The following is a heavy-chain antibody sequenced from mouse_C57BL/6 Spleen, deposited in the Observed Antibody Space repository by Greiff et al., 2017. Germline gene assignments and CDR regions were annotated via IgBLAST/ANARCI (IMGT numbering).Heavy chain of an antibody. D-gene: IGHD1-1*01. J-gene: IGHJ2*01. CDR1: GYTFTGYW. V-gene: IGHV1-9*01. CDR3: ARSCYYGSGYSYYFEC. Sequence: VQLQESGAELLKPGASVKLSCKATGYTFTGYWIEWVKQRPGHGLEWIGEILPGSGSTNYNEKFKGTATFTADTSSNQAYMQLSSLTPEDSAIYYCARSCYYGSGYSYYFECWGEGTTLTVSS. CDR2: ILPGSGST.